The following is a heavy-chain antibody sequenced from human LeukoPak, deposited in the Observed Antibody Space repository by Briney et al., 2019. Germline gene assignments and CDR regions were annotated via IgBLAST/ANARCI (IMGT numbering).Heavy chain of an antibody. CDR3: ARNSRVASTSGLNY. V-gene: IGHV1-2*02. CDR1: GYIFTDYH. CDR2: INGNNGAT. D-gene: IGHD5-12*01. J-gene: IGHJ4*02. Sequence: ASVKVSCKSSGYIFTDYHMQWMRQAPGRGLEWVGWINGNNGATRFAQNFQGRVSLTRDTSITTAYMELTSLRLDDTAMYYCARNSRVASTSGLNYWGQGTLVTVSS.